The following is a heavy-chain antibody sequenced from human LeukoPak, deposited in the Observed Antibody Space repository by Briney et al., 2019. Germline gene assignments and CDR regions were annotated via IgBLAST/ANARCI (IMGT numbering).Heavy chain of an antibody. Sequence: PGGSLRLSCAASGFTFSSYAMNWVRQAPGKGLEWVSGITSSGVTYYSDSVKGRFTISRDNPKSTLYLQMNSLRVEDTAVYYCAKGFRTGVGHYVGYHYYMDVWGKGATVTVSS. CDR1: GFTFSSYA. V-gene: IGHV3-23*01. J-gene: IGHJ6*03. CDR3: AKGFRTGVGHYVGYHYYMDV. CDR2: ITSSGVT. D-gene: IGHD3-16*01.